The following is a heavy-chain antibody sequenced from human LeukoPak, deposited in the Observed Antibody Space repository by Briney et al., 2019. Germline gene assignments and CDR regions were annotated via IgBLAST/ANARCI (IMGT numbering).Heavy chain of an antibody. CDR2: IYGSGIT. CDR3: ARLKFYDSTGYSPGYYMDV. Sequence: SETLSLTCTVSRGSLISNYWSWIRQSAGTGLEWIGRIYGSGITDYNPSLKSRVTMSLDTSRKQFSLRLTSVTAADTAVYYCARLKFYDSTGYSPGYYMDVWGKGTTVSVFS. V-gene: IGHV4-4*07. J-gene: IGHJ6*03. D-gene: IGHD3-22*01. CDR1: RGSLISNY.